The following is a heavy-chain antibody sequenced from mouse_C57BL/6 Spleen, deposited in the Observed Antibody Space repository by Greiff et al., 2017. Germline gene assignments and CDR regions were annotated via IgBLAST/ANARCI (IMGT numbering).Heavy chain of an antibody. CDR1: GFTFSSYA. J-gene: IGHJ2*01. Sequence: EVMLVESGEGLVKPGGSLKLSCAASGFTFSSYAMSWVRQTPEKRLEWVAYISSGGDYIYYADTVKGRFTISRDNARNTLYLQMSSLKSEDTAMYYCTRDLGRGYFNYWGQGTTLTVPS. V-gene: IGHV5-9-1*02. CDR2: ISSGGDYI. CDR3: TRDLGRGYFNY. D-gene: IGHD4-1*01.